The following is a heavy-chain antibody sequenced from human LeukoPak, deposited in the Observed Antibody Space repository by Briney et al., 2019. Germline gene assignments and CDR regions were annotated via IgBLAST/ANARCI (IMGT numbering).Heavy chain of an antibody. CDR2: INPNSGGT. Sequence: GASVKVSSKASGYTFTGYYMHWVRQAPGQGLEWMGRINPNSGGTNYAQKFQGRVTMTRDTSISTAYMELSRLRSDDTAVYYCARVAKSSSWQFDYWGQGTLVTVSS. CDR3: ARVAKSSSWQFDY. CDR1: GYTFTGYY. D-gene: IGHD6-13*01. V-gene: IGHV1-2*06. J-gene: IGHJ4*02.